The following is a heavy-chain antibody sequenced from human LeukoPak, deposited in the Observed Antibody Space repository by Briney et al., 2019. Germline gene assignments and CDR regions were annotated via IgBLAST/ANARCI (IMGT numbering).Heavy chain of an antibody. CDR3: ARDSGTQWDFYYYYYMDV. D-gene: IGHD1-26*01. J-gene: IGHJ6*03. CDR2: IIPIFGTA. Sequence: ASVKVSCKASGGTFSSYAISWVRQAPGQGLEWMGGIIPIFGTANYAQKFQGRVTITADKSTSTAYMELSSLRSEDTAVYYCARDSGTQWDFYYYYYMDVWGKGTTVTVSS. CDR1: GGTFSSYA. V-gene: IGHV1-69*06.